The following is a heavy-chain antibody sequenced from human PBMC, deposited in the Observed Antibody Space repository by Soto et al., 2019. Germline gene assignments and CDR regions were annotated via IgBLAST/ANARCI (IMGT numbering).Heavy chain of an antibody. CDR3: TTIFTAITIFGVVLPVYYAIDV. CDR1: GFTFSNAW. J-gene: IGHJ6*02. CDR2: IKSKTDGGTT. Sequence: GGSLRLSCAASGFTFSNAWMSWVRQAPGKGLEWVGRIKSKTDGGTTDYAAPVKGRFTISRDDSKKTLYLQMNSLKTEDTAVYYCTTIFTAITIFGVVLPVYYAIDVWGPGTTVTVSS. V-gene: IGHV3-15*01. D-gene: IGHD3-3*01.